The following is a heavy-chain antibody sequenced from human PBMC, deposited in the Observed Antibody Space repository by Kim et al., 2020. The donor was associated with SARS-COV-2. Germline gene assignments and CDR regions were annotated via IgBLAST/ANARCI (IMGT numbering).Heavy chain of an antibody. CDR1: GGSISSGGYY. CDR3: AREPGDQRSVDGASDI. J-gene: IGHJ3*02. Sequence: SETLSLTCTVSGGSISSGGYYWSWIRQHPGKGLEWIGYIYYSGSTYYNPSLKSRVTIAVDTSKSQFSLKLSSVTAADTAVYYCAREPGDQRSVDGASDIWGQGTMVTVSS. CDR2: IYYSGST. V-gene: IGHV4-31*03. D-gene: IGHD2-21*01.